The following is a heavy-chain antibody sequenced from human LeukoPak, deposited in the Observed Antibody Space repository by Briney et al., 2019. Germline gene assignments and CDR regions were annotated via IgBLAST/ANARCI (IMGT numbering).Heavy chain of an antibody. CDR2: ISSSGSTI. Sequence: GGSLRLSCAASGFTFSDYYMSWLRQAPGKGLEWVSYISSSGSTIYYADSVKGRFTTSRNNAKNSLYLQMNSLRAEDTAVYYCARDYTWDSSWGTYWGQGTLVTVSS. CDR1: GFTFSDYY. J-gene: IGHJ4*02. D-gene: IGHD6-13*01. CDR3: ARDYTWDSSWGTY. V-gene: IGHV3-11*01.